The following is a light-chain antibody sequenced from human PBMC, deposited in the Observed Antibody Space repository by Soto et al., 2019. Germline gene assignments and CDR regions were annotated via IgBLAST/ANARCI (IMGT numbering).Light chain of an antibody. V-gene: IGKV3-11*01. CDR2: DAS. J-gene: IGKJ2*01. CDR1: QSVSNY. CDR3: QQRSNWPPYT. Sequence: EIVLTQSPATLSLSPGERVTLSCRASQSVSNYLVWYQQKPGQAPRLLIYDASNRATGIPARFSGSGSGTDFTLTISSLEPEDVAVYYCQQRSNWPPYTFGQGTKLEIK.